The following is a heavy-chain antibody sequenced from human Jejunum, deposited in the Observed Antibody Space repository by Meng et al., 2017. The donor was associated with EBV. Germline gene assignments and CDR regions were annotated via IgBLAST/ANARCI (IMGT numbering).Heavy chain of an antibody. D-gene: IGHD6-13*01. V-gene: IGHV4-59*01. J-gene: IGHJ4*02. Sequence: QVQGQAPGEGRGKLSVTLSPPCTVPGGSINNFYWDWIRQPPGMGLEWIGYIDYSGSTNYNPSLKSRVTISVDTYKNQFSLKLSSVTAADTAVYYCARWWGIAATGMGGGFDYWGQGTLVTVSS. CDR3: ARWWGIAATGMGGGFDY. CDR1: GGSINNFY. CDR2: IDYSGST.